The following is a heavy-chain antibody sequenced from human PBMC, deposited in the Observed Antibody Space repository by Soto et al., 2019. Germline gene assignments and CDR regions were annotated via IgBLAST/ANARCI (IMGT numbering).Heavy chain of an antibody. CDR1: GFTFRNYG. Sequence: QVQLVESGGGVVQPGRSLRLSCAASGFTFRNYGMHWVRRAPGKGLEWVALISFNESSKYYADAVKGRFIISRDNSKHSLYLQMNGLRAEDTAVYYCAKDRNGYCSTTSCSWAVDYWGQGTLVTVSS. CDR2: ISFNESSK. D-gene: IGHD2-2*01. CDR3: AKDRNGYCSTTSCSWAVDY. J-gene: IGHJ4*02. V-gene: IGHV3-30*18.